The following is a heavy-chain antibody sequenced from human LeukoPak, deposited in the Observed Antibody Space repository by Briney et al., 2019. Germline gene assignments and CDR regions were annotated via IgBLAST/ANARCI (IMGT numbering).Heavy chain of an antibody. CDR3: AKDLHYYVAMDV. J-gene: IGHJ6*02. D-gene: IGHD3-10*02. CDR1: GFPLRYYA. V-gene: IGHV3-23*01. Sequence: PGGSLRLSCAASGFPLRYYAMSWVRQAPGKGLEWVSTIGGSGGVTYYADSVKGRFTISRDNSQNTLYLQMNSLRAEDTAVYYCAKDLHYYVAMDVWGQGTAVTVSS. CDR2: IGGSGGVT.